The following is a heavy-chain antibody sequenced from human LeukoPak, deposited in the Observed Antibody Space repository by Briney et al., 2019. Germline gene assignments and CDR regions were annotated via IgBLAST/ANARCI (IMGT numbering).Heavy chain of an antibody. J-gene: IGHJ4*02. D-gene: IGHD2-2*01. CDR1: GFTFSSYG. Sequence: PGRSLRLSCAASGFTFSSYGMHWVRQAPGKGLEWVAVISYDGSNKYYADSVKGRFTISRDNSKNTLYLQMNSLRAEDTAVHYCAKTLPAAVYYFDYWGQGTLVTVSS. CDR3: AKTLPAAVYYFDY. V-gene: IGHV3-30*18. CDR2: ISYDGSNK.